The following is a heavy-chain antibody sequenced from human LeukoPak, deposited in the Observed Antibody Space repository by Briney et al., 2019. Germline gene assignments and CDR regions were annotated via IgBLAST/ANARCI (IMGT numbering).Heavy chain of an antibody. CDR2: ISSSSTYI. CDR3: LGAFDF. Sequence: PGGSLRLSCAASGFIFSSYSMSWVRQAPGKGLEWVSSISSSSTYIHYADSVKGRFTISRDNAQNSLYLQMNSLRVEDTAVYYCLGAFDFWGQGTMVTVSS. CDR1: GFIFSSYS. J-gene: IGHJ3*01. V-gene: IGHV3-21*01.